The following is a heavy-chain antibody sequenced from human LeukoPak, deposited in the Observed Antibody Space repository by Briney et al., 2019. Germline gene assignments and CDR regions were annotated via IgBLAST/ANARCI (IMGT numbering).Heavy chain of an antibody. CDR3: ARRGDYYGSGSYYKSYGMDV. CDR1: GYTFTGYY. J-gene: IGHJ6*02. CDR2: INPNSGGT. V-gene: IGHV1-2*04. D-gene: IGHD3-10*01. Sequence: ASVKVSCKASGYTFTGYYMHWVRQAPGQGLEWMGWINPNSGGTNYAQKFQGWVTMTRDTSISTAYMELSRLRSDDTAVYYCARRGDYYGSGSYYKSYGMDVWGQGTTVTVSS.